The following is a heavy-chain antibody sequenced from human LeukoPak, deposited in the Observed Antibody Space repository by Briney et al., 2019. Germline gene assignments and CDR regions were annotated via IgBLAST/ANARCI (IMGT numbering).Heavy chain of an antibody. D-gene: IGHD2-2*01. CDR1: GESFSGYY. CDR3: ARQHCSKTTCSAY. CDR2: ISHSGNT. V-gene: IGHV4-34*01. J-gene: IGHJ4*02. Sequence: PSETLSLTCAVLGESFSGYYWTWIRQTPGKGLEWIGEISHSGNTNYNPSLKSRVTISGDTAKNQFSLMLSSVTAADTAVYYCARQHCSKTTCSAYWGRGTLVTVSS.